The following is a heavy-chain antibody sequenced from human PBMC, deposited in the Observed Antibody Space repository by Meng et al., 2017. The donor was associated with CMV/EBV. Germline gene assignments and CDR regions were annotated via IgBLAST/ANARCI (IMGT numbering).Heavy chain of an antibody. CDR3: ARDNAASYYDFWSGYYTSLDY. Sequence: SYWIHWVRRAPGTGLVWVSRINSDGSRTSYADSVKGRFTISRDNAKNTLYLQMNSLRAEDTAVYYCARDNAASYYDFWSGYYTSLDYWGQGTLVTVSS. J-gene: IGHJ4*02. D-gene: IGHD3-3*01. CDR1: SYW. V-gene: IGHV3-74*01. CDR2: INSDGSRT.